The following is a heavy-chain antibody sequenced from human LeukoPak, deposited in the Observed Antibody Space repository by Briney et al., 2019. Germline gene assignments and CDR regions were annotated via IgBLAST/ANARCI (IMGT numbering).Heavy chain of an antibody. CDR3: ARGYFDWLLYGNNWFDP. Sequence: GESLKISCKGSGYSFTSYWIGWVRQMPGKGLEWMGIIYPGDSDTRYSPSFQGQVTISADKSISTACLQWSSLKASDTAMYYCARGYFDWLLYGNNWFDPWGQGTLVTVSS. D-gene: IGHD3-9*01. CDR2: IYPGDSDT. J-gene: IGHJ5*02. V-gene: IGHV5-51*01. CDR1: GYSFTSYW.